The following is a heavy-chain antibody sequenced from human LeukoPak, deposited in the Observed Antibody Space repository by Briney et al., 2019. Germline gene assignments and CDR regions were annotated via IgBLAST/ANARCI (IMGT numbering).Heavy chain of an antibody. D-gene: IGHD3-22*01. V-gene: IGHV4-59*01. CDR2: IYYSGST. Sequence: PSETLSLTCTVSGGSISSYYWSWIRQPPGKGLEWIGYIYYSGSTNYSPSLKSRVTISVDTSKNQFSLKLSSVTAADTAVYYCARGTAVVASNWGQGTLVTVSS. CDR1: GGSISSYY. J-gene: IGHJ1*01. CDR3: ARGTAVVASN.